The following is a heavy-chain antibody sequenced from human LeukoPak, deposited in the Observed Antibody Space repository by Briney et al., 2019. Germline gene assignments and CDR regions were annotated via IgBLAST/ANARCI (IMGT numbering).Heavy chain of an antibody. CDR1: GFTFSSYG. CDR2: IRYDGSNK. CDR3: AKDSGYSSKDYYYYYMDV. J-gene: IGHJ6*03. Sequence: SGGSLRLSCAASGFTFSSYGMHWVRQPPGKGLEWVAFIRYDGSNKYYADSVKGRFTISRDNSKNTLYLQMNSLRAEDTAVYYCAKDSGYSSKDYYYYYMDVWGKGTTVTISS. V-gene: IGHV3-30*02. D-gene: IGHD6-13*01.